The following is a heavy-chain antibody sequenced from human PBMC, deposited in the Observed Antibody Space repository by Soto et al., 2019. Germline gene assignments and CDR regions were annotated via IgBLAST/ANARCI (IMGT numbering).Heavy chain of an antibody. D-gene: IGHD3-10*01. J-gene: IGHJ3*02. CDR2: ISSSGGST. CDR1: GFTLNTHA. CDR3: AKPNYYGSGASPEGAFDI. Sequence: EVQLLESGGGLQQPGGSLRLSCAASGFTLNTHAMSWVRQAPGKGLEYVSAISSSGGSTYYAGSVKGRFTISRDNSKNTLYLQMNSLRAEDTAVYYCAKPNYYGSGASPEGAFDIWGQGTMVTVSS. V-gene: IGHV3-23*01.